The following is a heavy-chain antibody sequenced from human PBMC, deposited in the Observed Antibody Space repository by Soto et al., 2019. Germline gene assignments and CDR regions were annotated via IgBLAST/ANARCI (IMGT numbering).Heavy chain of an antibody. CDR3: ARGGGFDSFDY. V-gene: IGHV4-30-2*01. J-gene: IGHJ4*02. CDR1: GASITYGAYS. Sequence: SETLSLTCTVSGASITYGAYSWSWIRQTPGEGLAWIGYINRLETTLYYPSFESRRTLSIDRTKNQFSLNLKSMSAADRAVYFCARGGGFDSFDYWGQGILVTVSS. CDR2: INRLETT. D-gene: IGHD3-10*01.